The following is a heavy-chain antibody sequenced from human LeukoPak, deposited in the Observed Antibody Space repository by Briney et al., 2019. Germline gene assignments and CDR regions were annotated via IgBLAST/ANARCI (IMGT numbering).Heavy chain of an antibody. V-gene: IGHV3-30*02. J-gene: IGHJ4*02. D-gene: IGHD3-3*01. Sequence: GGSLRLSCAPSGFTFSSYGMHWVRQAPGKGLEWVAFIRYDGSDKHYADSVKGRFTISRDNAKNSLYLQMNSLRAEDTAVYYCAREYDFGSGESHSFDYWGQGTLVTVSS. CDR2: IRYDGSDK. CDR3: AREYDFGSGESHSFDY. CDR1: GFTFSSYG.